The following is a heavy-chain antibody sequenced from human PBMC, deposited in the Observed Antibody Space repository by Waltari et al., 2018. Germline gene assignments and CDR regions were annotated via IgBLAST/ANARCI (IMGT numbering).Heavy chain of an antibody. CDR3: AREWGVMVGTAGYYFDY. J-gene: IGHJ4*02. D-gene: IGHD3-9*01. CDR2: ISSGSSYI. V-gene: IGHV3-21*01. Sequence: EVQWGGLGRGLVTPGGSLSLSCAASGFTLRGYPMNWVLQAPGKGLEWVSSISSGSSYIFYADSVKGRFTITRDNAKNSLYLQMNSLRVEDTAVYYCAREWGVMVGTAGYYFDYWGQGSLVTVSS. CDR1: GFTLRGYP.